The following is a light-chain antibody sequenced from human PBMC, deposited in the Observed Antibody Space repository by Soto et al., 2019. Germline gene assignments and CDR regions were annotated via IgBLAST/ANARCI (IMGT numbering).Light chain of an antibody. CDR1: QSISSW. V-gene: IGKV1-5*03. CDR2: KAS. CDR3: QQYNSYPWT. J-gene: IGKJ1*01. Sequence: DIQMTQSPSTLSASVGDGVTITCRASQSISSWLAWYQQKPGKAPKLLIYKASSLESGVPSRFSGSGSGTEFTLTISSLQPDDFATYYCQQYNSYPWTFGQGTKVVIK.